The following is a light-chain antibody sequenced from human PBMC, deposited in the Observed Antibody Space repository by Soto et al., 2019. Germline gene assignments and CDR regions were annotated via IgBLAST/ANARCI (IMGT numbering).Light chain of an antibody. V-gene: IGKV1-39*01. J-gene: IGKJ1*01. CDR1: QTISTY. CDR3: QQSYSSPRT. Sequence: DIQMTQSPSSLSASVGDRVTITCRASQTISTYLIWYQQKPGKAPKLLIYAANSLQSGVPSRFSGRGSGTDFTPTITSLQPEDFATYSCQQSYSSPRTFGQGTKVDI. CDR2: AAN.